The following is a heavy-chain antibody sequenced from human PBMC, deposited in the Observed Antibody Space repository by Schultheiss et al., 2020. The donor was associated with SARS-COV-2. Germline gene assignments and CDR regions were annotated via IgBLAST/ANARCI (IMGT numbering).Heavy chain of an antibody. D-gene: IGHD2-21*01. CDR3: ASGDPSDY. J-gene: IGHJ4*02. CDR2: IYYSGST. CDR1: GGSISGYY. Sequence: SETLSLTCTISGGSISGYYWSWIRQPPGKGLEWIGYIYYSGSTNYNPSLKSRVTISVDTSKNQFSLKLSSVTAADTAVYYCASGDPSDYWGQGTLVTVSS. V-gene: IGHV4-59*12.